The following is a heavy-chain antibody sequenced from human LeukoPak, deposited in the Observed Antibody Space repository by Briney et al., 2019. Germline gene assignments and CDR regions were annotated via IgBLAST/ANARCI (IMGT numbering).Heavy chain of an antibody. CDR1: GFTFSSYS. Sequence: PGGSLRLSCAASGFTFSSYSMNWVRQAPGKGLEWVSYISSSSSTIYYADSVKGRFTISRDNAKNSLYLQMNSLRAEDTAVYYCARDLPKRTYYYDSSPMDRYFDLWGRGTLVTVSS. V-gene: IGHV3-48*04. CDR3: ARDLPKRTYYYDSSPMDRYFDL. CDR2: ISSSSSTI. J-gene: IGHJ2*01. D-gene: IGHD3-22*01.